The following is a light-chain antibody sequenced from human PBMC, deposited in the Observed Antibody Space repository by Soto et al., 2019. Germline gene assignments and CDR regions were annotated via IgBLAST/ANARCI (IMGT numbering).Light chain of an antibody. V-gene: IGKV1-5*03. J-gene: IGKJ1*01. CDR3: QHYNSYRRT. CDR2: KAS. Sequence: DIQMTQSPSTLSASVGDRVTITCRASQSISSWLAWYQQKPGKAPKLLIYKASSVDSGVPSRFSGSGSGTEFTLTISILQPDDFATYCRQHYNSYRRTFGQGTKVEIK. CDR1: QSISSW.